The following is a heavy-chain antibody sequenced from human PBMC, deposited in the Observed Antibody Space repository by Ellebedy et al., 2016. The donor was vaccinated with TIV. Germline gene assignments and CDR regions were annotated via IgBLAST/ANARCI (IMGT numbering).Heavy chain of an antibody. Sequence: SETLSLXXTVSGGSISSYYWSWIRQPPGKGLEWIGYIYYSGSTNYNPSLKSRVTISVDTSKNQFSLKLSSVTAADTAVYYCARGTIPREYDFWSGYYFSYYYYMDVWGKGTTVTVSS. V-gene: IGHV4-59*01. CDR1: GGSISSYY. D-gene: IGHD3-3*01. CDR3: ARGTIPREYDFWSGYYFSYYYYMDV. J-gene: IGHJ6*03. CDR2: IYYSGST.